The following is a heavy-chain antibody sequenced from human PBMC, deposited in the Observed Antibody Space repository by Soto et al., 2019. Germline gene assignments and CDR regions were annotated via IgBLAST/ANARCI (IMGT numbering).Heavy chain of an antibody. CDR2: FDPEDGET. J-gene: IGHJ6*02. D-gene: IGHD3-10*02. V-gene: IGHV1-24*01. CDR3: ATDRNGDYVRGYYYYGMDV. Sequence: ASVKVSCKVSGYTLTELSMHWVRQAPGKGLEWMGGFDPEDGETIYAQKFQGRVTMTEDTSTDTAYMELSSLRSEDTAVYYCATDRNGDYVRGYYYYGMDVWGQGTTVTVSS. CDR1: GYTLTELS.